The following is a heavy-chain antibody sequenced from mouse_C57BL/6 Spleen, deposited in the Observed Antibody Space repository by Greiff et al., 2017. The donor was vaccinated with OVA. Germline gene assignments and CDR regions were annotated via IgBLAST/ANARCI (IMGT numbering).Heavy chain of an antibody. CDR2: INPSNGGT. D-gene: IGHD2-4*01. CDR1: GYTFTSYW. V-gene: IGHV1-53*01. Sequence: QVQLQQPGTELVKPGASVKLSCKASGYTFTSYWMHWVKQRPGQGLEWIGNINPSNGGTKYNEKFKSKATLTVDKSSSTAYMQLSSLTSEDSAVYYCARTGGYDYEDFDYWGQGTTLTVSS. CDR3: ARTGGYDYEDFDY. J-gene: IGHJ2*01.